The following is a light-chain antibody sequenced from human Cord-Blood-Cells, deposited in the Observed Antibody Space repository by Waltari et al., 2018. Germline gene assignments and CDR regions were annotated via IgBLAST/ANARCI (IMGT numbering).Light chain of an antibody. CDR3: QQSYSTPYS. V-gene: IGKV1-39*01. CDR1: QSISSD. Sequence: DIQMTQSPSSLSASVGDRVTITCRASQSISSDLNWYQQKPGKAPKLLIYAASSVQSGVPSRFSGSGSGTDFTLTISSLQPEEFATYYCQQSYSTPYSFGQGTKLEIK. J-gene: IGKJ2*03. CDR2: AAS.